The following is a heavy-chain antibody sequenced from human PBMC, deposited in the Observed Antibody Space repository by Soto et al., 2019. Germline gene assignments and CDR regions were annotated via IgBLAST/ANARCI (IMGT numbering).Heavy chain of an antibody. CDR3: ATAGYYDSSGSYYYGMDV. CDR2: FDPEDGET. D-gene: IGHD3-22*01. V-gene: IGHV1-24*01. CDR1: GYTLTELS. J-gene: IGHJ6*02. Sequence: ASVKVSCKVSGYTLTELSMHWVRQAPGKGLEWMGGFDPEDGETIYAQKFQGRVTMTEDTSTDTAYMELSSLRSEDTAVYYCATAGYYDSSGSYYYGMDVWGQGTTVTV.